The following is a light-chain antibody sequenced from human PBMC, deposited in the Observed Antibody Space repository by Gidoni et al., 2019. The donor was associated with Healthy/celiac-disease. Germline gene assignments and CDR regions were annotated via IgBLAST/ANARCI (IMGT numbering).Light chain of an antibody. CDR2: AAS. J-gene: IGKJ1*01. V-gene: IGKV1-39*01. CDR1: QSISSY. CDR3: QQSYSTPPT. Sequence: IQMTQSPSSLSASVGDRVTITYRASQSISSYLNWYQQKPGKAPKLLIYAASSLQSGVPPRFSGSGSGTDFTLTISSLQPEDFATYYCQQSYSTPPTFGQGTKVEIK.